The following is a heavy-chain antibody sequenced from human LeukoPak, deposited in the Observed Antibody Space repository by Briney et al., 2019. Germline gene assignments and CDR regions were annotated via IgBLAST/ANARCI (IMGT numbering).Heavy chain of an antibody. Sequence: GGSLRLSCAASGVTVSSQYMSWVRRAPGKGLEWVSVIYVVDGTSYADSVKDRFTISRDNSNNTPYRQMHSLRAEDTAGYYCASQYYYDSSGYHRAFDIWGQGTMVTVSS. J-gene: IGHJ3*02. D-gene: IGHD3-22*01. CDR1: GVTVSSQY. V-gene: IGHV3-53*05. CDR2: IYVVDGT. CDR3: ASQYYYDSSGYHRAFDI.